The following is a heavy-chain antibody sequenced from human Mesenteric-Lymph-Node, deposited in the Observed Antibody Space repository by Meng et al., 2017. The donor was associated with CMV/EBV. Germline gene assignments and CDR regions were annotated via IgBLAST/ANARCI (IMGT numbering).Heavy chain of an antibody. Sequence: GGSLRLSCAASGFTFSSYSMNWVRQASGKGLEWVSTISGSGGSTYYVDSVKGRFTISRDNSKNTLYLQINSLRAEDTALYYCAKVLFCTGANCRDDAFDIWGHGTMVTVSS. CDR2: ISGSGGST. D-gene: IGHD2-8*02. J-gene: IGHJ3*02. CDR1: GFTFSSYS. CDR3: AKVLFCTGANCRDDAFDI. V-gene: IGHV3-23*01.